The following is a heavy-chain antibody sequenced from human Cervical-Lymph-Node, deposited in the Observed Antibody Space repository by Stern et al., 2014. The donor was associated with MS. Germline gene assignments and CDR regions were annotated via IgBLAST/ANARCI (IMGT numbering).Heavy chain of an antibody. J-gene: IGHJ4*02. CDR3: ARVSYDFWSGYYTVDY. Sequence: QVQLQESGPGLVKPSQTLSLTCTVSGGSISSGGYSWSWIRQHPGKGLEWIGYIYYSRSTYYNPALKSRVTISVDTSKNQCSLKLSSVTAADTAVYYCARVSYDFWSGYYTVDYWGQGTLVTVSS. CDR2: IYYSRST. D-gene: IGHD3-3*01. V-gene: IGHV4-31*03. CDR1: GGSISSGGYS.